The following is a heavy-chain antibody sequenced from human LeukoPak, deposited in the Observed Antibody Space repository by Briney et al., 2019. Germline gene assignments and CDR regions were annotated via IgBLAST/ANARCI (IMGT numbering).Heavy chain of an antibody. V-gene: IGHV3-53*01. CDR1: GLTVSSNY. CDR2: IYSGGST. CDR3: ARVGKYCSSTSCYARTYYYMDV. Sequence: GGSLRLSCAASGLTVSSNYMSWVRQAPGKGLEWVSVIYSGGSTYYADSVKGRFTISRDNSKNTLYLQMNSLRAEDTAVYYCARVGKYCSSTSCYARTYYYMDVWGKGTTVTISS. J-gene: IGHJ6*03. D-gene: IGHD2-2*01.